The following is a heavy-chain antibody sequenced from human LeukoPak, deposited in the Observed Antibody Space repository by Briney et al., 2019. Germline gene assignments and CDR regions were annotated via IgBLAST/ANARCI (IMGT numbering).Heavy chain of an antibody. V-gene: IGHV1-46*01. J-gene: IGHJ4*02. CDR1: GYTFTSYY. CDR3: AREGDSYDSSGYGMGYFDY. CDR2: INPSGGST. Sequence: ASVKVSCKASGYTFTSYYMHWVRQAPGQGLERMGIINPSGGSTSYAQKFQGRVTMTRDMSTSTVYMELSSLRSEDTAVYYCAREGDSYDSSGYGMGYFDYWGQGTLVTVSS. D-gene: IGHD3-22*01.